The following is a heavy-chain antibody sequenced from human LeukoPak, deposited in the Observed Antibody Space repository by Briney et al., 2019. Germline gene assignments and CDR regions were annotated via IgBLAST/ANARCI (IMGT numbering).Heavy chain of an antibody. D-gene: IGHD5-12*01. CDR2: ISGSGGST. CDR1: GFTFSSYA. CDR3: AKDGGVATMDYYGMDV. V-gene: IGHV3-23*01. Sequence: GGSLRLSCAASGFTFSSYAMSWVRQAPGKGLEWVSAISGSGGSTYYADSVKGRFTISRDNSKNTLYLQMNSLRAEDTAVYYCAKDGGVATMDYYGMDVWGQGTTVTVSS. J-gene: IGHJ6*02.